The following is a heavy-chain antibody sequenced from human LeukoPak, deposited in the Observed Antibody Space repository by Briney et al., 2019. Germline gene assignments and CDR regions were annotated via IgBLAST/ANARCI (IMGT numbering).Heavy chain of an antibody. V-gene: IGHV3-7*01. CDR3: ARANHVLRYFDWLSWGYYFDY. Sequence: GGSLRLSCAASGFTFSSYWMSWVRQAPGKGLEWVANIKQDGSEKYYVDSVKGRFTISRGNAKNSLYLQMNSLRAEDTAVYYCARANHVLRYFDWLSWGYYFDYWGQGTLVTVSS. CDR2: IKQDGSEK. J-gene: IGHJ4*02. D-gene: IGHD3-9*01. CDR1: GFTFSSYW.